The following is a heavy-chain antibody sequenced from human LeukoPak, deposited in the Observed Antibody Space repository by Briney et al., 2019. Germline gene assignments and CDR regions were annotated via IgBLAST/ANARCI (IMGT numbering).Heavy chain of an antibody. V-gene: IGHV3-7*01. CDR1: GFTFSGYT. Sequence: PGGSLRLSCEASGFTFSGYTMTWVRQAPGKGLEWVASIKEDGSEKYYVDSVKGRFTISRDNAKNSLYLETNSLRGEDTAVYYCARGRYTLGLWGQGTLVTVSS. D-gene: IGHD1-14*01. J-gene: IGHJ4*02. CDR2: IKEDGSEK. CDR3: ARGRYTLGL.